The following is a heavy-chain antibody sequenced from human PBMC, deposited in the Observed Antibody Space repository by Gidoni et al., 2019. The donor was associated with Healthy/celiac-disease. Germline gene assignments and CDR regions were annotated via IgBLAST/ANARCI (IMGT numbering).Heavy chain of an antibody. V-gene: IGHV3-30-3*01. CDR2: ISYDGSNK. J-gene: IGHJ4*02. CDR3: ARDYYDSSGYLDY. CDR1: GFPFSSYA. Sequence: QVQLVESGGGVVQPGRSLRLSCAASGFPFSSYAMHWVRQAPGKGLGWVAVISYDGSNKYYADSVKGRFTIYRDNSKNTLYLQMNSLRAEDTAVYYCARDYYDSSGYLDYWGQGTLVTVSS. D-gene: IGHD3-22*01.